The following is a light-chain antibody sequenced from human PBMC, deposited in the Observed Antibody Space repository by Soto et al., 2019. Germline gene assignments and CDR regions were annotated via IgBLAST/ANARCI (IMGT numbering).Light chain of an antibody. V-gene: IGKV4-1*01. Sequence: DIVMTQSPDSLAVSLGERAPINCKSSQSVLYSSNNKNYLAWYPQKPGQPPKLLIYWASTRHSGVHDRFSGRGSGTDFNLTISSLQAEYVALYYCQQSYSTPWTFGRATKVEIK. J-gene: IGKJ1*01. CDR2: WAS. CDR1: QSVLYSSNNKNY. CDR3: QQSYSTPWT.